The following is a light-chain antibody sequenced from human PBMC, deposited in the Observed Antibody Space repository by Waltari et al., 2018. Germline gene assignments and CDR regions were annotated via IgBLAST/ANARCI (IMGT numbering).Light chain of an antibody. CDR3: QQYGGPYT. Sequence: EIVLTQSPGTLSLSPGDTATLSCRASQTISSNYLAWYQHKPGQAPRLLIYGASNRAAGIPHRYSGSWSGTDFTLTINRLEPEDFAVYYCQQYGGPYTFGQGTKLEI. CDR1: QTISSNY. J-gene: IGKJ2*01. V-gene: IGKV3-20*01. CDR2: GAS.